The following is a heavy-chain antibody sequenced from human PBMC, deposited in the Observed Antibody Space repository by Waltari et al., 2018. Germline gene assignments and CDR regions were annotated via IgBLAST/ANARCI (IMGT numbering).Heavy chain of an antibody. CDR1: GDRVSSTRAA. Sequence: QVQLQQSGPGLVKPSQTLSLTCPISGDRVSSTRAASHGTRQSPSRGLGWLGRTYYRSKWYNDYAVSVKSRITINPDTAKNQFSLQLNSVTPEDTAVYYCARGRIYYMDVWGKGTTVTVSS. D-gene: IGHD2-15*01. CDR2: TYYRSKWYN. CDR3: ARGRIYYMDV. J-gene: IGHJ6*03. V-gene: IGHV6-1*01.